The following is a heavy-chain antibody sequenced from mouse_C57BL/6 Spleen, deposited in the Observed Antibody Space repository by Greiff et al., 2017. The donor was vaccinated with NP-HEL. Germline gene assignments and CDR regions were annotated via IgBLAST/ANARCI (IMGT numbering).Heavy chain of an antibody. CDR1: GYTFTSYL. J-gene: IGHJ3*01. Sequence: VQLQQPGAELVRPGSSVKLSCKASGYTFTSYLMDWVKQRPGQGLEWIGNIYPSDSETHYNQKFKDKATLTVDKSSSTAYMQLSSLTSEDSAVYYCARGGRGPWFAYWGQGTLVTVSA. CDR3: ARGGRGPWFAY. V-gene: IGHV1-61*01. CDR2: IYPSDSET. D-gene: IGHD3-1*01.